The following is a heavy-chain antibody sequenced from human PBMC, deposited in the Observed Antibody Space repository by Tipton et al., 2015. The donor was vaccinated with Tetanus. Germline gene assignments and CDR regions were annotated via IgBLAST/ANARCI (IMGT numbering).Heavy chain of an antibody. CDR2: ISNSGST. CDR1: GGSISSDGAY. V-gene: IGHV4-31*03. J-gene: IGHJ6*02. CDR3: ARDRGVRGGYYYYHGMDV. Sequence: LRLSCTVSGGSISSDGAYWSWIRQHPGEGLEWIGYISNSGSTYYNPSLKSRVTISVDTSQKQISLKVNSVTAADTAVYYCARDRGVRGGYYYYHGMDVWGRGTTVTVSS. D-gene: IGHD3-10*01.